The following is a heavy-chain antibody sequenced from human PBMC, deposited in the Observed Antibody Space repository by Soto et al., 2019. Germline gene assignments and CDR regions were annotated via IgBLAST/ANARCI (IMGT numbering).Heavy chain of an antibody. CDR3: ARDENGYYYYYGMDV. D-gene: IGHD1-1*01. CDR1: GGSISSGDYY. CDR2: IYYSGST. V-gene: IGHV4-30-4*01. Sequence: LALTCTVSGGSISSGDYYWSWIRQPPGKGLEWIGYIYYSGSTYYNPSLKSRVTISVDTSKNQFSLKLSSVTAADTAVYYCARDENGYYYYYGMDVWGQGTTVTVSS. J-gene: IGHJ6*02.